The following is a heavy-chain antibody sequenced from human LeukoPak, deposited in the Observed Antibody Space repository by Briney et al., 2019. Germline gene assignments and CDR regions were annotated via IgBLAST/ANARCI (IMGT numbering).Heavy chain of an antibody. J-gene: IGHJ4*02. V-gene: IGHV3-30*02. CDR2: IRYDGSNN. Sequence: GGSLRLSCAASGFTFSSYGMHWVRQAPGKGLGWVSFIRYDGSNNYYADSVRGRFTISRDNSKNTLYLQMNSLRPEDTAVYYCAKDRGYSGYDYFDCWGQGTLVTVSS. CDR3: AKDRGYSGYDYFDC. D-gene: IGHD5-12*01. CDR1: GFTFSSYG.